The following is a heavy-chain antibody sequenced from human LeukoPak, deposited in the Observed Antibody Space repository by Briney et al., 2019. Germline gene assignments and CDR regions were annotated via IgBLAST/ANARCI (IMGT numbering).Heavy chain of an antibody. Sequence: GGSLRLSCAASGFTFSDYYMSWIRQAPGKGLEWVSYISSSGSTTYYADSVKGRFTISRDNAKNSLYLQMNSLRAEDTAVYYCARGAVVPAAISSVDVWGKGTTVTVSS. CDR1: GFTFSDYY. CDR2: ISSSGSTT. D-gene: IGHD2-2*01. J-gene: IGHJ6*04. V-gene: IGHV3-11*01. CDR3: ARGAVVPAAISSVDV.